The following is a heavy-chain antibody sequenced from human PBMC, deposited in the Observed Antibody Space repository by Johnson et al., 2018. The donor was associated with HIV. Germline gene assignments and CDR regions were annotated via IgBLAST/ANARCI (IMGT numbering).Heavy chain of an antibody. CDR3: AKGLWFGEFPDAFDF. D-gene: IGHD3-10*01. CDR2: INSDGSST. Sequence: VQLVESGGGLVQPGGSLRLSCAASGFTFSSYWMHWVRQAPGKGLVWVSRINSDGSSTSYADSLTGRFTISRDNSKNTLYLQMDSLRPEDTAVYYCAKGLWFGEFPDAFDFWCQGTMVTVSS. J-gene: IGHJ3*01. CDR1: GFTFSSYW. V-gene: IGHV3-74*02.